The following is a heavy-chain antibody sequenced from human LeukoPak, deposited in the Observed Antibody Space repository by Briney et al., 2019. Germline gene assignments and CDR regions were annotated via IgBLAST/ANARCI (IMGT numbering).Heavy chain of an antibody. Sequence: PGRSLRLSCAASGFTFSSYGMHGVRQAPGKGLEWVAVISYDGSNKYYADSVKGRFTISRDNSKNTLYLQVNSLRAEDTAVYYCAKDAYPTLSGSYLDYWGHGTLVTVPS. CDR1: GFTFSSYG. CDR2: ISYDGSNK. V-gene: IGHV3-30*18. D-gene: IGHD1-26*01. J-gene: IGHJ4*01. CDR3: AKDAYPTLSGSYLDY.